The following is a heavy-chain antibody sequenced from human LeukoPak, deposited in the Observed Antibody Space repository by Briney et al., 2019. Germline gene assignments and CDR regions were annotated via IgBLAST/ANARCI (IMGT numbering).Heavy chain of an antibody. CDR1: GGTFSSYA. CDR3: ATEVSELVDY. Sequence: ASVKVSCKASGGTFSSYAISWVRQAPGQGLEWMGGFDPEDGETIYAQKFQGRVTMTEDTSTDTAYMELSSLRSEDTAVYYCATEVSELVDYWGQGTLVTVSS. CDR2: FDPEDGET. J-gene: IGHJ4*02. D-gene: IGHD6-13*01. V-gene: IGHV1-24*01.